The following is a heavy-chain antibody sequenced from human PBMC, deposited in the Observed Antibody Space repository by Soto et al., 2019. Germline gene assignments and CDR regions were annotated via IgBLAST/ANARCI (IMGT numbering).Heavy chain of an antibody. CDR3: AHTLYGSGSYYSGVDAFDI. J-gene: IGHJ3*02. Sequence: QITLKESGPTLVKPTQTLTLTCTFSGFSLSTSGVGVGWIRQPPGKALEWLALIYWDDDKRYSPSLKSRITFTKDTSKNQVVLTMTNMDPVDTATYYCAHTLYGSGSYYSGVDAFDIWGQGTMVTVSS. CDR1: GFSLSTSGVG. CDR2: IYWDDDK. D-gene: IGHD3-10*01. V-gene: IGHV2-5*02.